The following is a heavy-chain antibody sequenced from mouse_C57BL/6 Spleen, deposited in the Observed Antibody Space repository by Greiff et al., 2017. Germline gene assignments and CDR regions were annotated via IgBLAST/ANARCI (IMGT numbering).Heavy chain of an antibody. Sequence: QVHVKQSGAELARPGASVKLSCKASGYTFTSYGISWVKQRTGQGLEWIGEIYPRSGNTYYNEKFKGKATLTADKSSSTAYMELRSLTSEDSAVYFCARKSIYYGNWDYAMDYWGQGTSVTVSS. CDR1: GYTFTSYG. D-gene: IGHD2-1*01. J-gene: IGHJ4*01. CDR2: IYPRSGNT. CDR3: ARKSIYYGNWDYAMDY. V-gene: IGHV1-81*01.